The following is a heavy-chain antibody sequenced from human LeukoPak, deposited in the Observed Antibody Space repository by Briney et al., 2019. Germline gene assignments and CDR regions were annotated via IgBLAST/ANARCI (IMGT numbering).Heavy chain of an antibody. D-gene: IGHD6-13*01. CDR3: ATRVSQQLVQVFYYYYMDV. J-gene: IGHJ6*03. Sequence: ASVKVSCKASGYTFTSYGISWVRQAPGQGREWMGWISAYNGNTNYAQKLQGRDTMTTDTSTSTAYMELRSLRYDDTAVYYCATRVSQQLVQVFYYYYMDVWGKGTTVTVSS. CDR1: GYTFTSYG. V-gene: IGHV1-18*01. CDR2: ISAYNGNT.